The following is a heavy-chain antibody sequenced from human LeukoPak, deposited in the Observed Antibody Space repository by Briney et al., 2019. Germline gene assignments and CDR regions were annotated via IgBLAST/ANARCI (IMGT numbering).Heavy chain of an antibody. J-gene: IGHJ4*01. V-gene: IGHV1-8*03. D-gene: IGHD2-2*01. CDR1: GYTFSSYG. CDR3: ARGRRVVVPAAKAGQLYYFDY. Sequence: ASVKVSCKASGYTFSSYGISWVRQAPGQGLEWMGWMNPNSGNAGYAQKFQGRVTITRNTSISTAYMELSSLRSEDTAVYYCARGRRVVVPAAKAGQLYYFDYWGQGTLVTVSS. CDR2: MNPNSGNA.